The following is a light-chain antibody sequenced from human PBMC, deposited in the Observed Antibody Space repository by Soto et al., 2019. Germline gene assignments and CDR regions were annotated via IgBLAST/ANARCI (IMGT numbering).Light chain of an antibody. CDR2: EVI. CDR1: SSDVGAYNY. Sequence: ALTQPASVSGSPGQSITISCTGTSSDVGAYNYVSWYQQHPGKAPKLMIYEVINRPSGISNRFSGAKSGNTASLNVSGLQADEEADYYCSSYSSSSAVLFGGGTQLTVL. V-gene: IGLV2-14*01. J-gene: IGLJ2*01. CDR3: SSYSSSSAVL.